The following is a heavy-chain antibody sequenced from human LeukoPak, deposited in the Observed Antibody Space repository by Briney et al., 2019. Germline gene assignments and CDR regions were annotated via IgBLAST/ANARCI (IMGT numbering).Heavy chain of an antibody. V-gene: IGHV3-21*01. J-gene: IGHJ4*02. CDR1: GFTFSSYS. CDR2: ISSSSSYI. Sequence: GGSLRLSCAASGFTFSSYSMNWVRPAPGNGLEWVSSISSSSSYIYYADSVKGRFTISRDNAKTSLYLQMDSLRAEDTAVYYCARKEAAMNYWGQGTLVTVSS. D-gene: IGHD2-2*01. CDR3: ARKEAAMNY.